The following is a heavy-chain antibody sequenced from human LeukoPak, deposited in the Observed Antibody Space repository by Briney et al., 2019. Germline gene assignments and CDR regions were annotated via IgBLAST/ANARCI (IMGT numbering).Heavy chain of an antibody. Sequence: PSETLSLTCTVSGHSINDTHYWGWLRQPPGKGLEWIASVFHSGSTYYNSSLKSRVTISVDTSKNQFSLKVSSVTAADTAVYYCARVNWNPDYWGQGTLVTVSS. D-gene: IGHD1-1*01. CDR2: VFHSGST. J-gene: IGHJ4*02. V-gene: IGHV4-38-2*02. CDR1: GHSINDTHY. CDR3: ARVNWNPDY.